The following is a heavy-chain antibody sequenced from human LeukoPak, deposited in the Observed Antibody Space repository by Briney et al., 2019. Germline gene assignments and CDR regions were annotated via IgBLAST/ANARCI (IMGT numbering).Heavy chain of an antibody. CDR1: GSTFSSYE. V-gene: IGHV3-48*03. J-gene: IGHJ6*04. CDR3: ARVGYDIVYYYYGMDV. Sequence: AGGSLRLSCAASGSTFSSYEMNWVRQAPGKGLEWVSYISSSGSTIYYADSVKGRFTISRDNAKNSLYLQMNSLRAEDTAVYYCARVGYDIVYYYYGMDVWGKGTTVTVSS. CDR2: ISSSGSTI. D-gene: IGHD3-9*01.